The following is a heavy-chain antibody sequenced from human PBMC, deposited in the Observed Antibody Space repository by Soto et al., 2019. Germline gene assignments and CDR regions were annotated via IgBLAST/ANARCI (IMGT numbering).Heavy chain of an antibody. CDR1: GYSFTSYW. CDR3: ARKGGLTGDAFDI. Sequence: GESLKISCKGSGYSFTSYWIGWVRQMPGKGLGWMGIIYPGDSDTRYSPSFQGRVTISADKSISTAYLQWSSLKASDAAMYYCARKGGLTGDAFDIWGQGTMVTVSS. CDR2: IYPGDSDT. D-gene: IGHD7-27*01. V-gene: IGHV5-51*01. J-gene: IGHJ3*02.